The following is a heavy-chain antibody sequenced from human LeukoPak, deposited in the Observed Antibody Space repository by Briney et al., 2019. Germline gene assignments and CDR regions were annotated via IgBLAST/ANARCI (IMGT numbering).Heavy chain of an antibody. CDR3: ARGQPKLWFGEFVPNWFDP. CDR1: GGSISSSNW. V-gene: IGHV4-4*02. CDR2: IYHSGST. J-gene: IGHJ5*02. Sequence: SETLSLTCAVSGGSISSSNWWSWVRQPPGKGLEWIGEIYHSGSTNYNPSLKSRVTISVDKSKNQFSLKLSSVTAADTAVYYCARGQPKLWFGEFVPNWFDPWGQGTLVTVSS. D-gene: IGHD3-10*01.